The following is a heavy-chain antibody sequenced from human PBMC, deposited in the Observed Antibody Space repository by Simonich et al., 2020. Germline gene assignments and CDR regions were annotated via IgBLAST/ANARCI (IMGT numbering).Heavy chain of an antibody. J-gene: IGHJ6*03. CDR1: GYPFTGHY. CDR2: INPNRDGT. D-gene: IGHD4-17*01. CDR3: ARRLTNYYYYYMDV. V-gene: IGHV1-2*02. Sequence: QVQLVQSGAEVKKPGASVKVSCKASGYPFTGHYMHWVRQAPGQGLGWMGWINPNRDGTNYAQKFQGRVTLTRDTSISTAYMELSRLRSDDTAVYYCARRLTNYYYYYMDVGGKGTTVTVSS.